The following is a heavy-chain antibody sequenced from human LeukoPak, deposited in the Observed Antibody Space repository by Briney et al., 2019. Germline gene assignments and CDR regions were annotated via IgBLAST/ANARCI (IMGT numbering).Heavy chain of an antibody. CDR2: ISANGADK. J-gene: IGHJ4*02. CDR3: ANYRKPQGLDY. CDR1: RFTFSTYA. V-gene: IGHV3-23*01. Sequence: GGSLSLSCAGSRFTFSTYAMSWVRQAPGQGLEWVSAISANGADKYYADSVKGRFTISRDNSKNTLFLQMTSLRVEDTAVYYCANYRKPQGLDYWGQGTLVTVSS. D-gene: IGHD1-14*01.